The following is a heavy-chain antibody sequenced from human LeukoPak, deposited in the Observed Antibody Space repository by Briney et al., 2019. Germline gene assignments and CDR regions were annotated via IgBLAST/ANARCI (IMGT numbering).Heavy chain of an antibody. V-gene: IGHV3-43*02. Sequence: GGSLRLSCAASGFTFDDYAMHWVRQAPGKGLEWVSLISGDGGDTYYADSVKGRFTISRDNSQNTLYLQMNNLRPDDTAVYYCATRYCSGTSCFRGAFDVWGQGTMVTVSS. CDR1: GFTFDDYA. D-gene: IGHD2-2*01. J-gene: IGHJ3*01. CDR2: ISGDGGDT. CDR3: ATRYCSGTSCFRGAFDV.